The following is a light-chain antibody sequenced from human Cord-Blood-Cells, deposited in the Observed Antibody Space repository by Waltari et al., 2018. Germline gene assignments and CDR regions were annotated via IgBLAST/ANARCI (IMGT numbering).Light chain of an antibody. CDR3: SSYTSSSFYV. CDR1: SSDGGGYTY. Sequence: QSALTQPASVSGSPGQSITISCTGTSSDGGGYTYVSWYQQHPGKAPKLMIYDVSNRPSGVSNRFSGSKSGNTASLTISGLQAEDEADYYCSSYTSSSFYVFGTGTKVTVL. CDR2: DVS. J-gene: IGLJ1*01. V-gene: IGLV2-14*03.